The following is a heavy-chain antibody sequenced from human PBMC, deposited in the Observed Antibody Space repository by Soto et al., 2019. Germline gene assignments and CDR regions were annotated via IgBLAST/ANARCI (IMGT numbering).Heavy chain of an antibody. D-gene: IGHD6-6*01. V-gene: IGHV1-2*04. CDR1: GYTFTGYY. Sequence: ASVKVSCKASGYTFTGYYMHWVRQAPGQGLEWMGWINPNSGGTNYAQKFQGWVTMTRDTSISTAYMELSRLRSDDTAVYYCARVTSSSSGYYYYYGMDVWGQGTTVTVSS. J-gene: IGHJ6*02. CDR3: ARVTSSSSGYYYYYGMDV. CDR2: INPNSGGT.